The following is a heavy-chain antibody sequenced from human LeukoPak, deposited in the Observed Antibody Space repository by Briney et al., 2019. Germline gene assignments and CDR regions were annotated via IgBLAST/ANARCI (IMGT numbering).Heavy chain of an antibody. CDR2: IYYSGTI. CDR3: TRGAGWLIDY. D-gene: IGHD3-16*01. V-gene: IGHV4-59*01. CDR1: GGSINRYF. Sequence: SETLSLTCTVSGGSINRYFWTWIRQPPGKGLEWIAYIYYSGTINYNPSLKSRVTISLDTSKNQVSLNLSSVTAADTAVYYCTRGAGWLIDYWGQGILVTVSS. J-gene: IGHJ4*02.